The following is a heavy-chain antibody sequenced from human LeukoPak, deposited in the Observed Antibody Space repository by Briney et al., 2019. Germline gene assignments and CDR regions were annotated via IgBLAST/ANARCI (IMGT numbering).Heavy chain of an antibody. CDR3: SRSHYYDSSGYFSYYYGLDV. J-gene: IGHJ6*02. CDR1: GFTFSNYW. V-gene: IGHV3-74*01. D-gene: IGHD3-22*01. Sequence: GGSLRLSCAASGFTFSNYWMHWVRQAPGKGLVWVSRINSDGTSTRYADSVKGRYTISRDNAKNTLYLQMNSLRAEDTAAYYCSRSHYYDSSGYFSYYYGLDVWGQGTTVTVSS. CDR2: INSDGTST.